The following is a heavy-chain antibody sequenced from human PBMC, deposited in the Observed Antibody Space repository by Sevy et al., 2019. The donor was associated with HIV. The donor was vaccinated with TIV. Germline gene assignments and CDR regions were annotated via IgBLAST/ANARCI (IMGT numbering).Heavy chain of an antibody. CDR2: VYYTGST. CDR1: GGPISVYY. V-gene: IGHV4-59*01. Sequence: SETLSLTCTVSGGPISVYYWSWIRQPPGKGLEYIGYVYYTGSTNYNPSLKNRVTISVDTSNNQFSLKLTSVTAADTAVYYCASYNSMVRGVTYYYYYGMDVWGQGTTVTVSS. D-gene: IGHD3-10*01. J-gene: IGHJ6*02. CDR3: ASYNSMVRGVTYYYYYGMDV.